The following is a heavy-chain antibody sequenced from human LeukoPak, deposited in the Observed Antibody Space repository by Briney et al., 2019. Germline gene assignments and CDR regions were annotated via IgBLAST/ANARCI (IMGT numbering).Heavy chain of an antibody. CDR1: GFTFSSNS. CDR2: ISTSSSYI. D-gene: IGHD6-6*01. Sequence: GGSLRLSCAASGFTFSSNSMNWVRQAPGKGLEWVSSISTSSSYIDYADSVKGRFTISRDNAKNSLYLQMNSLRADDTAVYYCARGSSNIAARDNWSDPWGQGTLVTVSS. V-gene: IGHV3-21*01. CDR3: ARGSSNIAARDNWSDP. J-gene: IGHJ5*02.